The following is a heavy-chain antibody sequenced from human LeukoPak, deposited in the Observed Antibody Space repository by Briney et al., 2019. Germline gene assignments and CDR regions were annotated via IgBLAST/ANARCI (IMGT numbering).Heavy chain of an antibody. J-gene: IGHJ6*04. CDR1: GGSVSSGSFY. Sequence: SETLCLTCTVSGGSVSSGSFYWSWIRQPPGKGLEWIGYINYSGSTNYNPSLKSRVTISVDTSKNLFFLKLSSVTAADTAGDYCAGTYCSSTSCYDAPYYYYGMDVWGKGTTVTVSS. V-gene: IGHV4-61*01. CDR3: AGTYCSSTSCYDAPYYYYGMDV. D-gene: IGHD2-2*01. CDR2: INYSGST.